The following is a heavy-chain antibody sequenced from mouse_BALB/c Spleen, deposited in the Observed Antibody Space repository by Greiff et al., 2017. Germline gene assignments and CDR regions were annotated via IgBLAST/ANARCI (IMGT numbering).Heavy chain of an antibody. CDR3: ARDGTRAMDY. J-gene: IGHJ4*01. CDR1: GYTFTSYY. V-gene: IGHV1S56*01. Sequence: QVQLQQSGPELVKPGASVRISCKASGYTFTSYYIHWVKQRPGQGLEWIGWIYPGNVNTKYNEKFKGKATLTADKSSSTAYMQLSSLTSEDSAVYFCARDGTRAMDYWGQGTSVTVSS. D-gene: IGHD4-1*01. CDR2: IYPGNVNT.